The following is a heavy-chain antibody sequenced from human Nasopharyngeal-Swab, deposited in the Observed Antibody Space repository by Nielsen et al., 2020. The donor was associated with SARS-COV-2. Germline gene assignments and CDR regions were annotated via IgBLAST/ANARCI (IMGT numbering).Heavy chain of an antibody. CDR3: ATSGSSVTAGVNMDV. V-gene: IGHV4-4*02. CDR2: IYQSGNT. Sequence: VRQMPGKGLERIGEIYQSGNTNYNPSLKSRVSISLDKSKNQFSLNLTSVTAADTAVYYCATSGSSVTAGVNMDVWGKGTTVTVSS. D-gene: IGHD6-13*01. J-gene: IGHJ6*03.